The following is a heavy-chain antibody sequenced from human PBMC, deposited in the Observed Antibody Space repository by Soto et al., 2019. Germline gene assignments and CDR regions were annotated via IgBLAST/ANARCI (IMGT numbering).Heavy chain of an antibody. V-gene: IGHV3-23*01. Sequence: HPGGSLRLSCAASGFTFSSYAMSWVRQAPGKGLEWVSAISGSGGSTYYADSVKGRFTISRDNSKNTLYLQMNSLRAEDTAVYYCAKSLYSRSWYYFDYWGQGTLVTVSS. CDR3: AKSLYSRSWYYFDY. CDR1: GFTFSSYA. D-gene: IGHD6-13*01. J-gene: IGHJ4*02. CDR2: ISGSGGST.